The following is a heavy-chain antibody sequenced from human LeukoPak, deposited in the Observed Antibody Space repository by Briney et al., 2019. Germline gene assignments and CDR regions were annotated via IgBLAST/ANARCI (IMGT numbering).Heavy chain of an antibody. J-gene: IGHJ6*03. Sequence: PGGSLRLSCAASGFTFSSYWMSWVRQASGKGLEWVSAISGSGGSTYYADSVKGRFTISRDNSKNTLYLQMNSLRAEDTAVYYCAARHSNYYYYYMEVWGKGTTVTVSS. V-gene: IGHV3-23*01. CDR3: AARHSNYYYYYMEV. CDR2: ISGSGGST. CDR1: GFTFSSYW.